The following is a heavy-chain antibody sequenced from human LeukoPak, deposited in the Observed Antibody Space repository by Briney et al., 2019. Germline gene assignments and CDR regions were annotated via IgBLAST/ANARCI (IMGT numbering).Heavy chain of an antibody. CDR3: ARGVVVVADAPEWFDP. V-gene: IGHV4-59*01. Sequence: SETLSLTCSVPGDSISSDYWTWIRQPPGKGLEWIGYVFYTGRTNYNPSFKSRVTMSVDPSKSQFSLKLTSVTAADTAVYFCARGVVVVADAPEWFDPWGQGTLVIVSP. J-gene: IGHJ5*02. CDR1: GDSISSDY. D-gene: IGHD2-15*01. CDR2: VFYTGRT.